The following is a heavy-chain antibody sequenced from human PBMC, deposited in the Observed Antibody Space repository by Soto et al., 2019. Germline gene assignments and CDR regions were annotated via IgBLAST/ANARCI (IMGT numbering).Heavy chain of an antibody. Sequence: SVKFSCKASGGTFSRYPIRWVRQAPGQGLEWMGGIIPIFGTANYAQKFQGRLTITADESTSTAYMELSSLRSEETAVYYCARDRGGGSLYYYYGMDVWGQGTTVTVSS. CDR1: GGTFSRYP. J-gene: IGHJ6*02. CDR3: ARDRGGGSLYYYYGMDV. V-gene: IGHV1-69*13. D-gene: IGHD3-10*01. CDR2: IIPIFGTA.